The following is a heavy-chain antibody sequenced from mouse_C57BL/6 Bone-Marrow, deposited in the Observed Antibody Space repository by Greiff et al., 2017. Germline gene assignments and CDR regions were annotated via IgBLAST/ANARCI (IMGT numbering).Heavy chain of an antibody. CDR3: ARSGFYSNSHFDY. V-gene: IGHV14-3*01. CDR2: IDPANGNT. D-gene: IGHD2-5*01. J-gene: IGHJ2*01. CDR1: GYTFTSYW. Sequence: VQLQQPGAELVKPGASVKLSCKASGYTFTSYWMHWVKQRPGRGLEWIGRIDPANGNTKYAPKFQGKATITADTSSNTAYLQLSSLTSEDTAIYYCARSGFYSNSHFDYWGQGTTLTVSS.